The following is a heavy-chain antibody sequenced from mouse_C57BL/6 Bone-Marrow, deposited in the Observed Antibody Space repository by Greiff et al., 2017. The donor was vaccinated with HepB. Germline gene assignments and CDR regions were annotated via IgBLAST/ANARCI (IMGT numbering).Heavy chain of an antibody. J-gene: IGHJ2*01. Sequence: QVQLQQSGPELVKPGASVKISCKASGYAFSSSWMNWVKQRPGKGLEWIGRIYPGDGDTNYNGKFKGKATLTADKSSSTAYMQLSSLTSEDSAVYFCARWGITTVVGYYFDYWGQGTTLTVSS. V-gene: IGHV1-82*01. CDR1: GYAFSSSW. CDR3: ARWGITTVVGYYFDY. CDR2: IYPGDGDT. D-gene: IGHD1-1*01.